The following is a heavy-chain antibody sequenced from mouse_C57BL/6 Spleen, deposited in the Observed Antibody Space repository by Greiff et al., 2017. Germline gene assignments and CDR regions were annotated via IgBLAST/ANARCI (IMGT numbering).Heavy chain of an antibody. Sequence: VQLQQSGPGLVQPSQSLSITCTVSGFSLTSYGVHWVRQSPGKGLEWLGVIWRGGSTDYNAAFMSRLSITKDNSKSQVFFKMNSLQADDTAIYYCATNYYGSSYRVFYAMDYWGQGTSVTVSS. D-gene: IGHD1-1*01. J-gene: IGHJ4*01. CDR3: ATNYYGSSYRVFYAMDY. V-gene: IGHV2-5*01. CDR1: GFSLTSYG. CDR2: IWRGGST.